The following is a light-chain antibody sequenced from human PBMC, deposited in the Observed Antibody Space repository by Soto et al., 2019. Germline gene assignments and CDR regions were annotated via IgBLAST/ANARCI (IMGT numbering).Light chain of an antibody. V-gene: IGKV3-20*01. CDR1: KTINSTF. Sequence: DILLTQSPGTLSVSPGDRATLTCRSSKTINSTFFGWYQHKPGQAPRLLIYGPSSRATGIPDRFSGSASGTDFTLTISRLEREDFAVYYCQQYGTPPRTFGQGTKVDIK. CDR2: GPS. J-gene: IGKJ1*01. CDR3: QQYGTPPRT.